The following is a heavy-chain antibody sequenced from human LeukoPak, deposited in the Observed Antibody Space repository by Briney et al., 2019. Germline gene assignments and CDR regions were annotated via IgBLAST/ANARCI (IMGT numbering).Heavy chain of an antibody. CDR3: AVKYYYDSSGYYGEFDY. J-gene: IGHJ4*02. CDR1: GYTFTGYY. D-gene: IGHD3-22*01. Sequence: ASVKVSCKASGYTFTGYYMHWVRQAPGQGLEWMGGIIPIFGTANYAQKFQGRVTITADESTSTAYMELSSLRSEDTAVYYCAVKYYYDSSGYYGEFDYWGQGTLVTVSS. V-gene: IGHV1-69*13. CDR2: IIPIFGTA.